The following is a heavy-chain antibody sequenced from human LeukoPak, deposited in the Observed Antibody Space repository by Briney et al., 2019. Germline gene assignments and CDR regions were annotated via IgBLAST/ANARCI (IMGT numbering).Heavy chain of an antibody. J-gene: IGHJ4*02. CDR3: AKELEWLAQRPGRLFDY. D-gene: IGHD6-19*01. V-gene: IGHV3-9*01. Sequence: PGGSLRLSCAASGFTFDEYAMHWVRQAPGKGLEWVSGISWNSGSIGYADSVKGRFTISRDNAKNSLYLQMNSLRAEDTALYYCAKELEWLAQRPGRLFDYWGQGTLVTVSS. CDR2: ISWNSGSI. CDR1: GFTFDEYA.